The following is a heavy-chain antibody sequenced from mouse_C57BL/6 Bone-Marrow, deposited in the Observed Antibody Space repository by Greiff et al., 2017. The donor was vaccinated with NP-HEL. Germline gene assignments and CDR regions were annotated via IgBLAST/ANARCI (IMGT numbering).Heavy chain of an antibody. CDR1: GFTFSSYG. D-gene: IGHD1-1*01. J-gene: IGHJ1*03. V-gene: IGHV5-6*01. CDR2: ISSGGSYT. CDR3: SRHPCGSSTRYFDV. Sequence: EVMLVESGGDLVKPGGSLKLSCAASGFTFSSYGMSWVRQTPDKRLEWVATISSGGSYTYYPDSVKGRFTISRDNAKNTLYLQMSSLKSEDTAMYYCSRHPCGSSTRYFDVWGTGTTVTVSS.